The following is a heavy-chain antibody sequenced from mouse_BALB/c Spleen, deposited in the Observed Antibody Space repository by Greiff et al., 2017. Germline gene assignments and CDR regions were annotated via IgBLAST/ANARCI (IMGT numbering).Heavy chain of an antibody. CDR2: ILPGSGST. Sequence: QVQLKESGAELMKPGASVKISCKATGYTFSSYWIEWVKQRPGHGLEWIGEILPGSGSTNYNEKFKGKATFTADTSSNTAYMQLSSLTSEDSAVYYCARKGISFAYWGQGTLVTVSA. J-gene: IGHJ3*01. CDR3: ARKGISFAY. V-gene: IGHV1-9*01. CDR1: GYTFSSYW.